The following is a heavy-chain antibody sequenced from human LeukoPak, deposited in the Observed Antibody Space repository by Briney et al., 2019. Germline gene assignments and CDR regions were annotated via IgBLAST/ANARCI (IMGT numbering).Heavy chain of an antibody. CDR1: GGSICSGDYY. D-gene: IGHD3-9*01. CDR3: ARMTGYYLDS. CDR2: IYYRGTT. V-gene: IGHV4-31*03. J-gene: IGHJ4*02. Sequence: PSETLSLTCTVSGGSICSGDYYWSWIRQHPGKGPEWMGYIYYRGTTYYNPSLRSRIIMSVDTSKNQFSLKVSSVTAADTAVYYCARMTGYYLDSWGQGTVVTVSS.